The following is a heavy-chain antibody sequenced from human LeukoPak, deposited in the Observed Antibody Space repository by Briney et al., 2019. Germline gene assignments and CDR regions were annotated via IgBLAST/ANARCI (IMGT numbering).Heavy chain of an antibody. CDR3: AKKWGVGTTTLDYFDY. CDR1: GFTFSSYW. J-gene: IGHJ4*02. V-gene: IGHV3-23*01. D-gene: IGHD1-26*01. CDR2: ISGSGGST. Sequence: GGSLRLSCAASGFTFSSYWMSWVRQAPGKGLEWVSAISGSGGSTYYADSVKGRFTISRDNSKNTLYLQMNSLTDEDTAVYYCAKKWGVGTTTLDYFDYWGQGTLVTVSS.